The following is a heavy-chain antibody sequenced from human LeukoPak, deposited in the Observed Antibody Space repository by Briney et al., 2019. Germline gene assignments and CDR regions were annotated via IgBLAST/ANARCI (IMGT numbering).Heavy chain of an antibody. CDR3: ARVASGYDVFDI. Sequence: SETLSLTCTVSGGSVSSGSYYWSWIRQPPGKGLEWIGYIYYSGSTSYNPSLKSRVTISVDTSKNQFSLKLSSVTAADTAVFYCARVASGYDVFDIWGQGAMVTVSS. J-gene: IGHJ3*02. V-gene: IGHV4-61*01. CDR1: GGSVSSGSYY. CDR2: IYYSGST. D-gene: IGHD3-3*01.